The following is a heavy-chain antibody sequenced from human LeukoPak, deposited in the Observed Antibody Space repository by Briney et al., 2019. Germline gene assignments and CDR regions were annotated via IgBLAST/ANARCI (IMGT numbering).Heavy chain of an antibody. Sequence: GASVKVSCKASGYTFTSYDINWVRQATGQGLEWMGWMNPNSGNTGYAQKFQGRVTMTRNNSISTAYMELSSLRSEDTAVYYCARGPWILAPPVHSDYWGQGTLVTVSS. V-gene: IGHV1-8*01. CDR1: GYTFTSYD. J-gene: IGHJ4*02. CDR3: ARGPWILAPPVHSDY. CDR2: MNPNSGNT. D-gene: IGHD2-2*03.